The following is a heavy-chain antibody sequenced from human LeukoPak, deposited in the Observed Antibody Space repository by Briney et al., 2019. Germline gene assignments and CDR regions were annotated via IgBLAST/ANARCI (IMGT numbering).Heavy chain of an antibody. D-gene: IGHD3-22*01. CDR2: IYYSGST. Sequence: PSETLSLTCTVSGGSISSYYWSWIRQPPGKGLEWIGYIYYSGSTNYNPSLKSRVTISVDTSKSQFSLKLSSVTAADTAVYYCARTITYYYDSSGYNWFDPWGQGTLVTVSS. CDR3: ARTITYYYDSSGYNWFDP. V-gene: IGHV4-59*01. CDR1: GGSISSYY. J-gene: IGHJ5*02.